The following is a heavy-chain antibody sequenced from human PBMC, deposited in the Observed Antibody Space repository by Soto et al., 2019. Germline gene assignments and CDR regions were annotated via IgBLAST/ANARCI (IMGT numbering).Heavy chain of an antibody. J-gene: IGHJ4*02. V-gene: IGHV3-23*01. CDR1: GFTFSTYG. CDR2: ISASGGNT. CDR3: AKVLGAYYFDH. Sequence: EVQLMESGGGLVQPGGSLRLSCVASGFTFSTYGMGWVRQAPGKGLEWVSVISASGGNTYYGYSVKGRFTISRDNSKNTLSLQMNSLRAEDTARYYCAKVLGAYYFDHWGQGTLVTVSS.